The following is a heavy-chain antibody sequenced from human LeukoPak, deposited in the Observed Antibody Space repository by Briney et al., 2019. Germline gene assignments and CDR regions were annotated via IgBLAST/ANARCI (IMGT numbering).Heavy chain of an antibody. CDR3: ARALRGDYGDLDAFDI. CDR2: IIPIFGTA. V-gene: IGHV1-69*05. CDR1: GGTFSSYA. D-gene: IGHD4-17*01. Sequence: SVTVSCKDSGGTFSSYAISWVRQAPGQGLECMGGIIPIFGTANYAQKFQGRVTITTDESTSTAYMELSSLRPEDTAVYYCARALRGDYGDLDAFDIWGQGTMVTVSS. J-gene: IGHJ3*02.